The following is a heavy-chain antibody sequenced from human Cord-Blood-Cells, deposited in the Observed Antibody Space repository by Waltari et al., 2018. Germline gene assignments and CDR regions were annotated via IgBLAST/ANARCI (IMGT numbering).Heavy chain of an antibody. V-gene: IGHV1-69*08. Sequence: QVQLVQSGAEVKKPGSSVKVSCKASGGTFSSYTISWVRQAPGQGLEWMGRSIPILGIANYAKKFQGRVTITADKSTSTAYMELSSLRSEDTAVDYCARDEGGYCGGDCYSRWGQGTLVTVSS. CDR1: GGTFSSYT. CDR2: SIPILGIA. CDR3: ARDEGGYCGGDCYSR. J-gene: IGHJ4*02. D-gene: IGHD2-21*01.